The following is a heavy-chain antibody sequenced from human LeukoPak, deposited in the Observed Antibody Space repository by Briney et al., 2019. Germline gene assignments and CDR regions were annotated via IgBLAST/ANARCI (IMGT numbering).Heavy chain of an antibody. CDR2: IYYSGST. CDR1: GASVSSGGYY. CDR3: ARRGGSGRSFDY. J-gene: IGHJ4*02. V-gene: IGHV4-61*08. D-gene: IGHD3-10*01. Sequence: PSETLSLTCTVSGASVSSGGYYWGWLRQPPGRGLEWIGYIYYSGSTNYNPSLKSRVTISVDTSKNQFPLKVSSVTAADTAVYYCARRGGSGRSFDYWGQGTLVTVSS.